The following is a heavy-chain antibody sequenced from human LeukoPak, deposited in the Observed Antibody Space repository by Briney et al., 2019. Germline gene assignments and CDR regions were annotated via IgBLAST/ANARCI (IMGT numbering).Heavy chain of an antibody. CDR1: EFTFSSYG. D-gene: IGHD5-12*01. V-gene: IGHV3-30*02. J-gene: IGHJ5*02. CDR2: IRYDGSDK. Sequence: TGGSLRLSCAASEFTFSSYGMHWVRQAPGKGLEWVAFIRYDGSDKYYADSVKGRFTISRDNSKNTLYLQVNSLRAEDTAVYYCAKAGQNSGWVFDPWGQGTLVTVSS. CDR3: AKAGQNSGWVFDP.